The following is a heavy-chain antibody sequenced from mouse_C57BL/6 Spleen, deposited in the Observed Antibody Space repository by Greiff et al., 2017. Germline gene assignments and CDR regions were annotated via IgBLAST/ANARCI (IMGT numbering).Heavy chain of an antibody. V-gene: IGHV6-3*01. CDR3: TGPIYYGYSYAMDY. CDR1: GFTFSNYW. CDR2: IRLKSDNYAT. Sequence: EVKLVESGGGLVQPGGSMKLSCVASGFTFSNYWMNWVRQSPEKGLEWVAQIRLKSDNYATHYAESVKGRFTISRDDSKSSVYLQMNNLRAEDTGIYYCTGPIYYGYSYAMDYWGQGTSVTVSS. D-gene: IGHD2-2*01. J-gene: IGHJ4*01.